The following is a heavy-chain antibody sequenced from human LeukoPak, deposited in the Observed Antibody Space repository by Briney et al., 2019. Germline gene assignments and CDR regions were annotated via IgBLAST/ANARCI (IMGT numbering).Heavy chain of an antibody. D-gene: IGHD6-13*01. CDR2: IVVGSGNT. V-gene: IGHV1-58*02. J-gene: IGHJ4*02. CDR1: GGTFSSYA. CDR3: AADPVIADTFDY. Sequence: GASVKVSCKASGGTFSSYAISWVRQARGQRLEWIGWIVVGSGNTNYAQKFQERVIITRDMSTSTAYMELSSLRSEDTAVYYCAADPVIADTFDYWGQGTLVTVSS.